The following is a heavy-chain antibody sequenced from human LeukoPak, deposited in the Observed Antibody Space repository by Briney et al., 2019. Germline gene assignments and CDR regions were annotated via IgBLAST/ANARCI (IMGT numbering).Heavy chain of an antibody. D-gene: IGHD3-22*01. V-gene: IGHV3-33*08. CDR1: GFTFSSYA. Sequence: GGSLRLSCAASGFTFSSYAMSWVRQAPGKGLEWVAVIWYDGSNKYYADSVKGRFTISRDNSKNTLYLQMNSLRAEDTAVYYCARGVHYDSSGSPFDYWGQGTLVTVSS. J-gene: IGHJ4*02. CDR2: IWYDGSNK. CDR3: ARGVHYDSSGSPFDY.